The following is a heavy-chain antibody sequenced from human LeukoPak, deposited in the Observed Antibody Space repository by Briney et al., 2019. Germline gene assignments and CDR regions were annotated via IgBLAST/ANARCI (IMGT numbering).Heavy chain of an antibody. Sequence: SETLSLTCTVYGGSFNGYYWSWIRQPPGKELEWIGEINHTGGTNYNPSLKSRVTISVDTSKKQFSLNLSSVTAADTAVYYCARGFYYDRRGYFDYWGQGSLITVSS. CDR3: ARGFYYDRRGYFDY. CDR2: INHTGGT. D-gene: IGHD3-22*01. V-gene: IGHV4-34*01. J-gene: IGHJ4*02. CDR1: GGSFNGYY.